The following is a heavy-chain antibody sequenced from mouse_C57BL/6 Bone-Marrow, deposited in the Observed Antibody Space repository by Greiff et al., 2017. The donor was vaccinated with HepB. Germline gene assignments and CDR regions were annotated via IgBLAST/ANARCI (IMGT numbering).Heavy chain of an antibody. CDR1: GISITTGNYR. V-gene: IGHV3-5*01. Sequence: EVKLVESGPGLVKPSQPVFLTCTVTGISITTGNYRWSWIRQFPGNKLEWIGYIYYSGTITYNPSLTSRTTITRDTPKNQFFLEMNSLTAEDTATYYCARGDYSYAMDYWGQGTSVTVSS. J-gene: IGHJ4*01. CDR2: IYYSGTI. D-gene: IGHD2-13*01. CDR3: ARGDYSYAMDY.